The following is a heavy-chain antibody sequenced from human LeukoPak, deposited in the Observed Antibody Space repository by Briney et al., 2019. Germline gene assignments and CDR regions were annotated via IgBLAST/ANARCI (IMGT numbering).Heavy chain of an antibody. J-gene: IGHJ4*02. D-gene: IGHD6-13*01. V-gene: IGHV1-69*05. CDR2: IIPIFGTA. CDR1: GGTFSSYA. Sequence: SVKVSCKASGGTFSSYAISWVRQAPGQGLEWMGRIIPIFGTANYAQKFQGRVTITTDESTSTAYMELSSLRTEDTAMYYYARGGIAAAGISDDYWGQGTLVTVSS. CDR3: ARGGIAAAGISDDY.